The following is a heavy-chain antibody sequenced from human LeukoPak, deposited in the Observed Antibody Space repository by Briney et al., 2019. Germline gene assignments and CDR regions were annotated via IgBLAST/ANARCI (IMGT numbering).Heavy chain of an antibody. V-gene: IGHV3-30*18. J-gene: IGHJ4*02. CDR2: ISYDGSNK. D-gene: IGHD5-12*01. CDR3: AKNGYSGYDSDY. Sequence: GGSLRLSCAASGFTFSSYGMHWVRQAPGKGLEWVAVISYDGSNKYYADSVKGRFTISRDNSKNTLYLQMNSLRAEDTAVHYCAKNGYSGYDSDYWGQGTLVTVSS. CDR1: GFTFSSYG.